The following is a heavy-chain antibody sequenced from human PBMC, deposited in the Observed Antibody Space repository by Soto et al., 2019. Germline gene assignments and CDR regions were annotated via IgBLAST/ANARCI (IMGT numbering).Heavy chain of an antibody. J-gene: IGHJ5*02. Sequence: PSETLSLTCTVSGGSISSGGYYWSWIRQPPGKGLEWIGYIYYSGSTYYNPSLKSRVTISVDTSKNQFSLKLSSVTAADTAVYYCARVGYCSGGSCYWFDPWGQGTLVTVSS. D-gene: IGHD2-15*01. CDR2: IYYSGST. CDR1: GGSISSGGYY. CDR3: ARVGYCSGGSCYWFDP. V-gene: IGHV4-31*03.